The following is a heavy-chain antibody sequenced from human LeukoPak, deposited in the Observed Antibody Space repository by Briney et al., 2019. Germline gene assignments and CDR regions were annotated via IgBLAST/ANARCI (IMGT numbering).Heavy chain of an antibody. J-gene: IGHJ4*02. Sequence: PGGSLRLSCAASGFTFSSYAMSWVRQAPGKGLEWVAVISYDGSNKYYADSVKGRFTISRDNSKNTLYLQMNSLRAEDTAVYYCAKDRVWFGELLHIFGYWGQGTLVTVSS. CDR2: ISYDGSNK. CDR1: GFTFSSYA. CDR3: AKDRVWFGELLHIFGY. D-gene: IGHD3-10*01. V-gene: IGHV3-30*18.